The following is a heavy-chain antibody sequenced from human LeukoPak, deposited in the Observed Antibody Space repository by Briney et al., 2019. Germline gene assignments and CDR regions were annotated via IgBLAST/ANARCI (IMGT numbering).Heavy chain of an antibody. CDR2: IYYSGST. J-gene: IGHJ3*02. V-gene: IGHV4-31*03. Sequence: SQTLSLTCTVSGGSISSGGYYWSWIRQHPGKGLEWIGYIYYSGSTYYNPSLKSRVTISVDTSKNQFSLKLSSVTAADTAVYYCARDSLLLWFGELLYHDAFDIWGQGTMVTVSS. CDR3: ARDSLLLWFGELLYHDAFDI. D-gene: IGHD3-10*01. CDR1: GGSISSGGYY.